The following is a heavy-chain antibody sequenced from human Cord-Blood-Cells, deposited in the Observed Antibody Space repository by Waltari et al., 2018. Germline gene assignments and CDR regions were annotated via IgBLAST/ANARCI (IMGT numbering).Heavy chain of an antibody. J-gene: IGHJ6*02. Sequence: QVQLVESGGGVVQPGRSLRLSCAASGFTFSSYAMHWVRQAPGKGLEWVAVISYDGSNKYYADSVKGRFTISRDNSKNTLYLQMNSLRAEDTAVYYCARPSGYDYYYYYGMDVWGQGTTVTVSS. CDR3: ARPSGYDYYYYYGMDV. D-gene: IGHD5-12*01. CDR1: GFTFSSYA. V-gene: IGHV3-30-3*01. CDR2: ISYDGSNK.